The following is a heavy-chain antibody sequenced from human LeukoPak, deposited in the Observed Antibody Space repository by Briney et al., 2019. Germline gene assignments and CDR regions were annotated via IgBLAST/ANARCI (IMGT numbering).Heavy chain of an antibody. Sequence: ASVKVSCKASGYTFTGYYIHWVRQAPGQGLEWMGRINPNSGGTNYAQKFQGRVTMTRDTSISTAYMELSRLRSDDTAVYYCARGYYDSSGYRTFDYWGQGTLVTVSS. CDR1: GYTFTGYY. CDR2: INPNSGGT. D-gene: IGHD3-22*01. CDR3: ARGYYDSSGYRTFDY. J-gene: IGHJ4*02. V-gene: IGHV1-2*06.